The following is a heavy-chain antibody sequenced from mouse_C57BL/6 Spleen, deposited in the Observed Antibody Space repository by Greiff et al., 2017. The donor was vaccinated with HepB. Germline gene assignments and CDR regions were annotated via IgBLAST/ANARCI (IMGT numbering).Heavy chain of an antibody. CDR3: TLYRYDGAMDY. D-gene: IGHD2-12*01. V-gene: IGHV14-1*01. CDR2: IDTEDGDT. J-gene: IGHJ4*01. CDR1: GFNIKDYY. Sequence: EVQLQQSGAELVRPGASVKLSCTASGFNIKDYYMHWVKQRPEQGLAWIGRIDTEDGDTEYATKFQGKVTMTAYTSANTAYLQRSSLTSEDTAVYYGTLYRYDGAMDYWGQGTSVTVSS.